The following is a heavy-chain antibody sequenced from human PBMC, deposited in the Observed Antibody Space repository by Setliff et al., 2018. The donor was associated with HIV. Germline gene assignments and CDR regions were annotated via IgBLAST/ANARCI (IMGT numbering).Heavy chain of an antibody. Sequence: ASVKVSCKASGYTFTSYSMHWVRLAPGQRLEWMGWLRTGTGDTSYSEKFQGRLTITRDTSANTAYMELSNLRSEDTAVYYCARGSSSIAAAYPDALDIWGQGTMVTVSS. V-gene: IGHV1-3*04. CDR3: ARGSSSIAAAYPDALDI. J-gene: IGHJ3*02. CDR1: GYTFTSYS. CDR2: LRTGTGDT. D-gene: IGHD6-13*01.